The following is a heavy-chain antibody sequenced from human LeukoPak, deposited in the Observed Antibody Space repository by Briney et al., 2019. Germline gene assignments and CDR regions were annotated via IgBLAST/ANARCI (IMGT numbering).Heavy chain of an antibody. CDR1: GYSFTSYW. J-gene: IGHJ3*02. V-gene: IGHV5-51*01. CDR2: IYPGDSDT. D-gene: IGHD6-19*01. CDR3: ARRKIAVAGMDAFDI. Sequence: GESLKISCKGSGYSFTSYWIGWVRQMPGKGLEWMGIIYPGDSDTRYSPSFQGQVTISADKSISTAYLQWSSLKPSDTAMYYCARRKIAVAGMDAFDIWGQGTMVTVSS.